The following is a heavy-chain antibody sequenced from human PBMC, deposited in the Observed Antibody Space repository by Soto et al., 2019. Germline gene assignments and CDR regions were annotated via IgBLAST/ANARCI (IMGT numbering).Heavy chain of an antibody. CDR3: ARHAVPSSCFSDY. V-gene: IGHV4-30-2*01. CDR2: IYHSGST. D-gene: IGHD6-19*01. J-gene: IGHJ4*02. CDR1: GGSISSGGYS. Sequence: SETLSLTCAVSGGSISSGGYSWSWIRQPPGKGLEWIGYIYHSGSTYYNPSLKSRVTISVDRSKNQFSLKLSSVTAADTAVYYCARHAVPSSCFSDYWRQGRLVTVSS.